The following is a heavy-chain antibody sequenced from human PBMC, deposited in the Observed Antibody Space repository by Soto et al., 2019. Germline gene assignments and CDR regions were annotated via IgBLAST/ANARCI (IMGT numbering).Heavy chain of an antibody. CDR1: GGTFSSYT. D-gene: IGHD3-22*01. CDR3: ARDLPYYYDSSGPIYYFDY. Sequence: ASVKVSCKASGGTFSSYTISWVRQAPGQGLEWMGWISAYNGNTNYAQKLQGRVTMTTDTSTSTAYMELRSLRSDDTAVYYCARDLPYYYDSSGPIYYFDYWGQGTLVTSPQ. V-gene: IGHV1-18*01. CDR2: ISAYNGNT. J-gene: IGHJ4*02.